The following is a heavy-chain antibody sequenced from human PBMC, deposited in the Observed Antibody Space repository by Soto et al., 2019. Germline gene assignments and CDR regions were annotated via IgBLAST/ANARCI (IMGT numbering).Heavy chain of an antibody. J-gene: IGHJ4*02. V-gene: IGHV3-11*04. CDR2: ISSSSSTI. CDR1: GFTFSDYY. Sequence: GGSLRLSCAASGFTFSDYYMSWIRQAPGKGLEWVSYISSSSSTIYYADSVKGRFTISRDNAKNSMYLQMNSLRAEDTAVYYCASISPRRDFDSWGQGTLVTVSS. CDR3: ASISPRRDFDS.